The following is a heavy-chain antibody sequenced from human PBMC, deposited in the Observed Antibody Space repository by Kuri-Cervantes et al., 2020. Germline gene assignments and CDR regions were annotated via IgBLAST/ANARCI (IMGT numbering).Heavy chain of an antibody. CDR2: IDTAGDT. D-gene: IGHD5-18*01. V-gene: IGHV3-13*01. CDR3: ARAVDTIADAFDI. Sequence: GGSLRLSCAASGFTFDDYTMHWVRQAPGKGLEWVSAIDTAGDTFYLGSVQGRFTISRENAKNSLFLQMNSLRAGDTAVYYCARAVDTIADAFDIWGQGTMVTVSS. CDR1: GFTFDDYT. J-gene: IGHJ3*02.